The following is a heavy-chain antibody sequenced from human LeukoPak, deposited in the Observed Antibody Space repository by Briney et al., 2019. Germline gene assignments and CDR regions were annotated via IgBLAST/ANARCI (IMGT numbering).Heavy chain of an antibody. CDR1: GFTFKKYW. D-gene: IGHD3-10*01. Sequence: GESLRLSCAASGFTFKKYWMNWVRQVPGKGLECLANIKEDGSETYYADSVKGRFTISRDNAKNSLHLQMNSLRDEDTAVYYCAREVYFYGDSAMEGGFDIWGQGTMVTVSS. CDR3: AREVYFYGDSAMEGGFDI. J-gene: IGHJ3*02. V-gene: IGHV3-7*01. CDR2: IKEDGSET.